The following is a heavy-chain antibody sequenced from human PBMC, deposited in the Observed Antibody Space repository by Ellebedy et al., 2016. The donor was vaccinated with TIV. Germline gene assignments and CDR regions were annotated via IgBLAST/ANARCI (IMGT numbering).Heavy chain of an antibody. J-gene: IGHJ4*02. CDR1: GDTFSSYA. CDR2: IVPLFGTA. CDR3: TSGPLGQDY. Sequence: ASVKVSCKASGDTFSSYAISWVRQAPGQGLEWMGGIVPLFGTANYSQNFQGRVTITADESTGTAYMELSSLRSEDTAMYYCTSGPLGQDYWGQGTLVTVSS. V-gene: IGHV1-69*13.